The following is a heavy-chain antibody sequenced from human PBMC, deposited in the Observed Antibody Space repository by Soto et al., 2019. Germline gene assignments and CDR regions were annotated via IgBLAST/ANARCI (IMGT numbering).Heavy chain of an antibody. CDR1: GFIFGNTW. D-gene: IGHD3-22*01. V-gene: IGHV3-15*07. J-gene: IGHJ4*02. CDR2: IKTMTGGGTT. CDR3: TTGFCDSGGVDS. Sequence: EVQLVESGGGLVKPGGSLRLSCAASGFIFGNTWMNWVRQAPGKGLEWVGRIKTMTGGGTTDYAASVNGRITISRDDSKSTLYLQMNSLRTEDTAVYSCTTGFCDSGGVDSWGQGTLVTVSS.